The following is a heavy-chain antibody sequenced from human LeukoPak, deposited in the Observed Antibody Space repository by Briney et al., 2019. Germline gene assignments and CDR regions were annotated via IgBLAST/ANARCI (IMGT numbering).Heavy chain of an antibody. D-gene: IGHD2-8*01. J-gene: IGHJ4*02. CDR2: IDQDGSER. V-gene: IGHV3-7*01. CDR3: ARLKDDVTKLDY. CDR1: GFTFNGYW. Sequence: GGSLRLSCAASGFTFNGYWMSWVRQAPGKGLEWVASIDQDGSERHYVDSVQGRFTISRDNTKNSLFLQMNSLRAEDTAVYYCARLKDDVTKLDYWGQGTLVTVSS.